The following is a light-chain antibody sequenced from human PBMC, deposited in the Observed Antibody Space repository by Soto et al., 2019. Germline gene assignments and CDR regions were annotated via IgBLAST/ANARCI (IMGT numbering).Light chain of an antibody. Sequence: QSALTQPASVSGSPGQSITISCTGTSSDIGAYNYVSWFQQHPGKAPKLIIYGVTYRPSGVSNRFSGSKSGNTASLTISGLQADDEADYYCSSYTSSRTLVFGTGTKVTVL. J-gene: IGLJ1*01. V-gene: IGLV2-14*01. CDR2: GVT. CDR3: SSYTSSRTLV. CDR1: SSDIGAYNY.